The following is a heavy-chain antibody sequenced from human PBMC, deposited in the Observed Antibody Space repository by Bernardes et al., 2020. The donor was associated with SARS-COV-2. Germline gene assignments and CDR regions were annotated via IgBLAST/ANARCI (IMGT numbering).Heavy chain of an antibody. V-gene: IGHV1-18*01. CDR3: ARDEWEQRGGFDH. CDR1: GYTFSRYE. CDR2: ISTTNGNT. J-gene: IGHJ4*02. D-gene: IGHD1-26*01. Sequence: ASVKDSCKTSGYTFSRYEISWVRQAPGQGLEWMGWISTTNGNTTYAQKVQGRVTMTTDTSTSTAYMELRSLRSDDTAVYYCARDEWEQRGGFDHWGQGTLVNVSS.